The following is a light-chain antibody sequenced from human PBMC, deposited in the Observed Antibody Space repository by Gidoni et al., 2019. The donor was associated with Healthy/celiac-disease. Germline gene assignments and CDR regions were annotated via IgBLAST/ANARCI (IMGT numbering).Light chain of an antibody. J-gene: IGKJ1*01. CDR3: QQSYSTPCT. V-gene: IGKV1-39*01. CDR2: AAS. CDR1: QSISSY. Sequence: DIQMTQSPSSLSASVGDRVTITCRASQSISSYLNWYQQKPGKAPKLLIYAASSLQSGVPSRFSGSGSGTDFTLTISSLQPEDFATYYCQQSYSTPCTFGQXTKVEIK.